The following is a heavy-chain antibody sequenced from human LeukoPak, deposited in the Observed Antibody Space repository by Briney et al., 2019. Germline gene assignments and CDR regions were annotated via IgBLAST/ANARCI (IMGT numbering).Heavy chain of an antibody. V-gene: IGHV3-21*01. CDR2: ISSSSYI. D-gene: IGHD3-22*01. J-gene: IGHJ1*01. CDR1: GVTFSSYS. CDR3: ARSDPQYYYDSSGYSYPLESFQH. Sequence: PGGSLRLSCAASGVTFSSYSMNWVRQAPGQGLEWVSSISSSSYIYYADSVKGRFTISRDNAKNSLYLQMNSLRGEDTAVYYCARSDPQYYYDSSGYSYPLESFQHWGQGTLVTVSS.